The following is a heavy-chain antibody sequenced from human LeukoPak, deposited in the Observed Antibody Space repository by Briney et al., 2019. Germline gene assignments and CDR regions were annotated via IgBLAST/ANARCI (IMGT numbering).Heavy chain of an antibody. CDR1: GFTFSSYG. CDR3: ARPYSNYAWCFDY. CDR2: IWYDESNK. D-gene: IGHD4-11*01. Sequence: GGSLRLSCAASGFTFSSYGMHWVRQAPGKRLEWVAVIWYDESNKYYADSVKGRFTISRDNSKNTLYLQMNSLRAEDTAVYYCARPYSNYAWCFDYWGQGTLVTVSS. V-gene: IGHV3-33*01. J-gene: IGHJ4*02.